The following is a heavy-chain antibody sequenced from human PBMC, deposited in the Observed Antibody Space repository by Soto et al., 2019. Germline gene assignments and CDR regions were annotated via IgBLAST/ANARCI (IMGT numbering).Heavy chain of an antibody. CDR2: INHSGST. J-gene: IGHJ3*02. V-gene: IGHV4-34*01. CDR1: GGSFSGYY. Sequence: PSLTCAVYGGSFSGYYWSWIRQPPGKGLEWIGEINHSGSTNYNPSLKSRVTISVDTSKNQFSLKLSSVTAADTAVYYCARGGDAFDIWGQGTMVTVSS. CDR3: ARGGDAFDI.